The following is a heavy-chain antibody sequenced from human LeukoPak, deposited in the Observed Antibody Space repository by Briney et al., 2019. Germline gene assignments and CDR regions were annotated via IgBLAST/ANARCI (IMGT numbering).Heavy chain of an antibody. V-gene: IGHV3-23*01. CDR3: AKLVGAKPFDS. CDR1: GFTFNIYA. J-gene: IGHJ4*02. Sequence: GGSLRLSCAASGFTFNIYAMSWVRQAPGKGLEWASTASGSGGSTYYADSVKGRFTISRDNSKNTLYLQMNSLRVEDTAVYYCAKLVGAKPFDSWGQGTLVTVSS. CDR2: ASGSGGST. D-gene: IGHD1-26*01.